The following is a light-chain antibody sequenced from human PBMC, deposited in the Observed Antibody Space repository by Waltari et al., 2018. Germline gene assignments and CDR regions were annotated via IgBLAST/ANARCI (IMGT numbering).Light chain of an antibody. CDR3: QALGTGAWV. Sequence: SYELTQPPSVSVSPGQTANLTCSGDILGNKYASWYQQKPGQSPLLVIYQDTKRPSGIPERFSGSKSANAATLTITGTQAMDEADYYCQALGTGAWVFGGGTKLTVL. J-gene: IGLJ3*02. V-gene: IGLV3-1*01. CDR1: ILGNKY. CDR2: QDT.